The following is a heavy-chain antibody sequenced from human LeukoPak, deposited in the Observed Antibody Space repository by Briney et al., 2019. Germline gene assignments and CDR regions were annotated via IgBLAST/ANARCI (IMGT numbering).Heavy chain of an antibody. Sequence: GGSLRLSCAASRFTFSSYWMSWVRKGPGKGREWVSNIKQEGSEKYYVDSVEGRFTISRDKAKNSLFLQMNSLRAEDTGVYYCARYCSGGSCLFYYYGMDVWGQGTTVAVSS. CDR2: IKQEGSEK. CDR1: RFTFSSYW. J-gene: IGHJ6*02. CDR3: ARYCSGGSCLFYYYGMDV. D-gene: IGHD2-15*01. V-gene: IGHV3-7*01.